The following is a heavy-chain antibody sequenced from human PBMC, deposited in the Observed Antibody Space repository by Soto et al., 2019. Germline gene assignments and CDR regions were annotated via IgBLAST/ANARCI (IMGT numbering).Heavy chain of an antibody. J-gene: IGHJ6*02. CDR1: GFTFTSSA. CDR3: AAAPARDCXSTSCHEYYYYYYGMDV. D-gene: IGHD2-2*01. CDR2: IVVGSGNT. Sequence: ASVKVSCKASGFTFTSSAVQWVRQARGQRLEWIGWIVVGSGNTNYAQKFQERVTITRDMSTSTAYMELSSLRSEDTAVYYCAAAPARDCXSTSCHEYYYYYYGMDVWGQGTTVTVSS. V-gene: IGHV1-58*01.